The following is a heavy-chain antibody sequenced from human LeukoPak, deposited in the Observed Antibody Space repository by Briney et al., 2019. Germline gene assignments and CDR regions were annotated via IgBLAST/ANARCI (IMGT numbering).Heavy chain of an antibody. CDR3: ARDRSGYSYIDY. Sequence: GGSLRLSCAASGFTFTNYAMSWVRQAPGKGLEWVSVIYSGGSTYYADSVKGRFTISRDNSKNTLYLQMNSLRAEDTAVYYCARDRSGYSYIDYWGQGTLVTVSS. CDR1: GFTFTNYA. V-gene: IGHV3-66*01. D-gene: IGHD5-18*01. CDR2: IYSGGST. J-gene: IGHJ4*02.